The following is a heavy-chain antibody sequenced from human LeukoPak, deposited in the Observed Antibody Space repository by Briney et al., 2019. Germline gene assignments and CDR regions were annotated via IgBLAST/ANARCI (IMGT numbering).Heavy chain of an antibody. V-gene: IGHV1-18*01. CDR1: GYTFTSYG. Sequence: RASVKVSRTASGYTFTSYGISWVRQAPGQGLEWMGWISAYNGNTNYAQKLQGRVTMTTDTSTSTAYMELRSLRSDDTAVYYCARGPKTSDYYYGMDVWGQGTTVTVSS. J-gene: IGHJ6*02. CDR2: ISAYNGNT. CDR3: ARGPKTSDYYYGMDV.